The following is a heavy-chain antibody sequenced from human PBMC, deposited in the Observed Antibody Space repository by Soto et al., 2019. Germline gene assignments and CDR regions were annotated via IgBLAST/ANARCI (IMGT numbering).Heavy chain of an antibody. J-gene: IGHJ5*02. V-gene: IGHV4-59*01. CDR2: IYYSGST. CDR3: ARVAQGSGSLWWLDP. Sequence: SETLSLTCTVSGGSISSYYWSWIRQPPGKGLEWIGYIYYSGSTNYNPSLKSRVTISVDTSKNQFPLKLSSVTAADPAVYYCARVAQGSGSLWWLDPWGQGTLVTVSS. D-gene: IGHD3-10*01. CDR1: GGSISSYY.